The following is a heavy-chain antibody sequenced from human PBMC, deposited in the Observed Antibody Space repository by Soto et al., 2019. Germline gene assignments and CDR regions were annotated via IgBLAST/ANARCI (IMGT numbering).Heavy chain of an antibody. D-gene: IGHD2-21*02. CDR3: ARHPSDFWFDP. Sequence: PSETLSLTCTVSGGSIYSSSYFWGWIRQPPGKGLEWIGSIYYSGSTYYNPSLKSRVTVSVDTSKNQFSLKLSSVTAADTAVYYCARHPSDFWFDPWGQGTLVTV. CDR2: IYYSGST. CDR1: GGSIYSSSYF. V-gene: IGHV4-39*01. J-gene: IGHJ5*02.